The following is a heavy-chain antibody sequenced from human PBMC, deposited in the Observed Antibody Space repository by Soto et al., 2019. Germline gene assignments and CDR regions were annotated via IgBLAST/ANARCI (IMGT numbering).Heavy chain of an antibody. D-gene: IGHD3-10*01. Sequence: ASVKVSCKASGYTFTSYGISWVRQAPGQGLEWMGWISAYNGNTNYAQKLQGRVTMTTDTSTSTAYMELRSLRSDDTAVYYCARDGRSQLLWFGEFSYDGFDPWGQGTLVTVSS. CDR3: ARDGRSQLLWFGEFSYDGFDP. CDR2: ISAYNGNT. CDR1: GYTFTSYG. J-gene: IGHJ5*02. V-gene: IGHV1-18*01.